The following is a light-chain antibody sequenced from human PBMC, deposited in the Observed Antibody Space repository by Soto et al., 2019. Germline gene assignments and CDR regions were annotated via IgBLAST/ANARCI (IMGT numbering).Light chain of an antibody. CDR1: SSNIGAGYD. CDR3: QSYDSSLSGVV. J-gene: IGLJ2*01. CDR2: RNN. V-gene: IGLV1-40*01. Sequence: QSVLTQPPSVSGAPGPRVTISCNGSSSNIGAGYDVHWYQQLPGTAPKLLIYRNNNRPSGVPDRFSGSKSGTSASLAITGLQAEDESDYYCQSYDSSLSGVVFGGGTKVTVL.